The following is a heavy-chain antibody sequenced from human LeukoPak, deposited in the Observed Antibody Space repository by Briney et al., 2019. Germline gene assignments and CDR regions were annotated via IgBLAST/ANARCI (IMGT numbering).Heavy chain of an antibody. V-gene: IGHV3-33*01. J-gene: IGHJ4*02. CDR1: GFTFSSYG. CDR2: IWYDGSNK. Sequence: GGSLRLSCAASGFTFSSYGMHWVRQAPGKGLEWVAAIWYDGSNKYYADSVKDRFTISRDNSKNTLYLQMNSLKAEDTAVYYCARYCSSTSCYVDSWGQGTLVTVSS. CDR3: ARYCSSTSCYVDS. D-gene: IGHD2-2*01.